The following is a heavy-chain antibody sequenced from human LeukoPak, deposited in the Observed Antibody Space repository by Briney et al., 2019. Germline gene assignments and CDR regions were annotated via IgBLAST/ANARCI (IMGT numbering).Heavy chain of an antibody. Sequence: PSKTLSLTCTVSGGSISSYYWSWIRQPPGKGLEWIGYIYYSGSTNYNPSLKSRVTISVDTSKNQFSLKLSSVTAADTAVYYCARVRAAAGDAFDIWGQGTMVTVSS. CDR2: IYYSGST. CDR1: GGSISSYY. J-gene: IGHJ3*02. D-gene: IGHD6-13*01. CDR3: ARVRAAAGDAFDI. V-gene: IGHV4-59*12.